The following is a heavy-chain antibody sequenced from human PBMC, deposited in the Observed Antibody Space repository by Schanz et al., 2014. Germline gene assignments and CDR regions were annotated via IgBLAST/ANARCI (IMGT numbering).Heavy chain of an antibody. V-gene: IGHV3-7*03. J-gene: IGHJ3*02. CDR1: GFNFSDYA. CDR2: IKHDGSVK. CDR3: AKGRFGELSAFDI. Sequence: EVHLLESGGGLVPPGGSLRLSCAASGFNFSDYAMCWVRQAPGKGLEWVANIKHDGSVKDYVDSVEGRFTISRDNAKNTLYLQMNSLRAEDTAVYYCAKGRFGELSAFDIWGQGTMVTVSS. D-gene: IGHD3-10*01.